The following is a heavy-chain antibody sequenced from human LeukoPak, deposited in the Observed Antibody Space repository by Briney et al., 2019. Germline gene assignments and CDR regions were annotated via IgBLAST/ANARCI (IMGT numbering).Heavy chain of an antibody. CDR1: GFTFVDYA. CDR2: ISWNSGSI. Sequence: PGRSLRLSCAASGFTFVDYAMHWVRQAPGKGLEWVSGISWNSGSIGYADSVKGRFTISRDNAKNSLYLQMNSLRAEDTALYYCAKENYYATSGMDVWGQGTTVTVSS. J-gene: IGHJ6*02. D-gene: IGHD3-10*01. V-gene: IGHV3-9*01. CDR3: AKENYYATSGMDV.